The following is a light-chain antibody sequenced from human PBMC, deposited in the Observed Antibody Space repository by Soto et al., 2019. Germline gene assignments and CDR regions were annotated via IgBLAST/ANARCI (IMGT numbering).Light chain of an antibody. J-gene: IGLJ1*01. CDR2: EVT. Sequence: QSALTQPASVSGSPGQSITISCTGTSTDIGAYNYVSWYQQHPGKAPKLLIYEVTNRPSGVSNRFSGSKSGNTASLTISGLQAEDEANYYCCSSGGSPTYVFGTGTKVTVL. V-gene: IGLV2-14*01. CDR3: CSSGGSPTYV. CDR1: STDIGAYNY.